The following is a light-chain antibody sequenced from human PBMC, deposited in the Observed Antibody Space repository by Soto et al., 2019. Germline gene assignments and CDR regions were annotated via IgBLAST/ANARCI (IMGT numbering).Light chain of an antibody. Sequence: QSALTQPASVSGSPGQSITISCTGTSSDVGGYNFVSWYQQHPGKAPKLMIYDVSNRPSGVSNRFSGSKSGNTASLTISGLQPEDEADDHCSSYTSSSTQVFGGGTKLTVL. CDR1: SSDVGGYNF. CDR3: SSYTSSSTQV. CDR2: DVS. J-gene: IGLJ2*01. V-gene: IGLV2-14*03.